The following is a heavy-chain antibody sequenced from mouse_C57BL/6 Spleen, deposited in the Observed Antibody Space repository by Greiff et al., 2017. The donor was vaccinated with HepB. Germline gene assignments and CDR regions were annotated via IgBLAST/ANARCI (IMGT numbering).Heavy chain of an antibody. J-gene: IGHJ4*01. Sequence: EVQRVESEGGLVQPGSSMKLSCTASGFTFSDYYMAWVRQVPEKGLEWVANINYDGSSTYYLDSLKSRFIISRDNAKNILYLQMSSLKSEDTATYYCARAGIYYDYDWDYAMDYWGQGTSVTVSS. CDR2: INYDGSST. V-gene: IGHV5-16*01. CDR3: ARAGIYYDYDWDYAMDY. CDR1: GFTFSDYY. D-gene: IGHD2-4*01.